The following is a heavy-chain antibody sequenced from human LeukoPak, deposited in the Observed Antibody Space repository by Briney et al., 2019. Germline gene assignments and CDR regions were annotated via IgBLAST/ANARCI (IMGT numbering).Heavy chain of an antibody. CDR3: AKDFKQGSGWYYFDY. CDR1: GFTFSSYG. V-gene: IGHV3-30*02. Sequence: GGSLRLSCAASGFTFSSYGMHWVRQAPGKGLEWVAFIRYDGSNKYYADSVKGRFTISRDNSKNTLYLQMNSLRAEDTAVYYCAKDFKQGSGWYYFDYWGQGTLVTVSS. CDR2: IRYDGSNK. J-gene: IGHJ4*02. D-gene: IGHD6-19*01.